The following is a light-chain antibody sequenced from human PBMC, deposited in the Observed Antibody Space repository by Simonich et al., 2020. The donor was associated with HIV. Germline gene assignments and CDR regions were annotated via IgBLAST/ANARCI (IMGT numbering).Light chain of an antibody. Sequence: QSALTQPRSVSGSPGQSVTISCTGTSSDVGAYDYVSWYQQHPGKAPKLVIFDVRKWPSGVPDRFSGAKSGNTASLTISGLQTEDEADYYCCSYAGSYTFVFGEGTKLTVL. J-gene: IGLJ2*01. CDR2: DVR. CDR3: CSYAGSYTFV. V-gene: IGLV2-11*01. CDR1: SSDVGAYDY.